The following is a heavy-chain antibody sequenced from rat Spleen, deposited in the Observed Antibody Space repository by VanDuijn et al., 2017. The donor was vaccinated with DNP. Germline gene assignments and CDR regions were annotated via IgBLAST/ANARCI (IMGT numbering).Heavy chain of an antibody. D-gene: IGHD1-11*01. CDR1: RFTFNSYW. J-gene: IGHJ2*01. CDR2: VPSSGGRT. Sequence: EVQLVESGGGLVQPGNSLKLSCAASRFTFNSYWMAWIRQVPGKGLEWVASVPSSGGRTFYPDSVKGRFIISRDDAKSSLNLQMDSLRSEDTATYYCARRGPEGMDWGQGVMVTVSS. CDR3: ARRGPEGMD. V-gene: IGHV5-31*01.